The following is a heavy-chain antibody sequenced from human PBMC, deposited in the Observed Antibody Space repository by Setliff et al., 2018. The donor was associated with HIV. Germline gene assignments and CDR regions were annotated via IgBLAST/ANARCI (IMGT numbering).Heavy chain of an antibody. CDR1: GGSISSDY. D-gene: IGHD3-10*01. J-gene: IGHJ4*02. CDR2: IYDSGST. Sequence: PSETLSLTCTVSGGSISSDYWSWIRQPPGKGVEWIGFIYDSGSTNYNPSLESRVTISVDTSKNQFSLKLSSVTAADTAVYYCARAIGIISLYYFDSWGQGTLVTVSS. CDR3: ARAIGIISLYYFDS. V-gene: IGHV4-59*01.